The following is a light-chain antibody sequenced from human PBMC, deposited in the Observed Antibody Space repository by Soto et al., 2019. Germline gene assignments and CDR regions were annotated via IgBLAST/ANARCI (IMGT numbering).Light chain of an antibody. CDR2: SNN. J-gene: IGLJ3*02. Sequence: QSVLTQPPSASGTPGQRVTSSCSGSSSNIGSNTVNWYQQLPGTAPKLLIHSNNQRPSGVPDRFSGSKSGTSASLAISGLQSEDEADYYCAAWDDSLNGWVFGGGTKVTVL. V-gene: IGLV1-44*01. CDR3: AAWDDSLNGWV. CDR1: SSNIGSNT.